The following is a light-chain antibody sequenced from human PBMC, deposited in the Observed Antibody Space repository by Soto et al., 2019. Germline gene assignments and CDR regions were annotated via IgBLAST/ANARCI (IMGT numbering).Light chain of an antibody. CDR1: SSDVGDYEH. CDR3: CSYAGSYTYV. V-gene: IGLV2-18*02. J-gene: IGLJ1*01. CDR2: DVI. Sequence: QSALTQPPSVSGSPGQSVTISCTVTSSDVGDYEHVSWYQLAPGTAPKLLISDVINRPSGVPDRFSGSKSGNTPSLTISGLQAEDEADYYCCSYAGSYTYVFGTGTKLTVL.